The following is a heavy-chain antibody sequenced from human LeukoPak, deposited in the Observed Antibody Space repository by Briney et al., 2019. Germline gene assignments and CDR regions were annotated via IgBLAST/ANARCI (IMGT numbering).Heavy chain of an antibody. J-gene: IGHJ4*02. D-gene: IGHD1-14*01. CDR3: TRDRSRAEDD. CDR1: GFLSNTYA. Sequence: GGSLRLSCAASGFLSNTYAMSWVRQAPGKGLEWVANINQGGSDKYYVGSVKGRFTISRDNANNLLYLQMNSLRGEDTAVYYCTRDRSRAEDDWGQGTLVTVSS. V-gene: IGHV3-7*01. CDR2: INQGGSDK.